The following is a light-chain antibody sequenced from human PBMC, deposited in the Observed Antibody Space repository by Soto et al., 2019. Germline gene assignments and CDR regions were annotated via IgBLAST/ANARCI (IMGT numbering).Light chain of an antibody. J-gene: IGKJ1*01. CDR2: GAS. V-gene: IGKV3-20*01. Sequence: EIVLTQSPGTLSLSPGERAMLSCRASQSVSSSYLAWYRQKPGQAPSLLIYGASSRATGIPDRFSGSGSGTDFTLTISRLEPEDFAVYYCQQYGSSPRTFGQGTKVDIK. CDR1: QSVSSSY. CDR3: QQYGSSPRT.